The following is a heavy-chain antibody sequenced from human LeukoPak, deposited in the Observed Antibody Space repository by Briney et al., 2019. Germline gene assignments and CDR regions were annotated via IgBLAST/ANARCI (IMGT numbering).Heavy chain of an antibody. D-gene: IGHD3-3*01. V-gene: IGHV4-30-4*08. Sequence: SQTLSLTCTVSGGSISSGDYYWSWLRQPPGKGLEWIGYIYYSGSTYYNPSLKSRVTISVDTSKNQFSLKLSSVTAADTAVYYCASTISTSPGWFDPWGQGSLVTVSS. J-gene: IGHJ5*02. CDR1: GGSISSGDYY. CDR2: IYYSGST. CDR3: ASTISTSPGWFDP.